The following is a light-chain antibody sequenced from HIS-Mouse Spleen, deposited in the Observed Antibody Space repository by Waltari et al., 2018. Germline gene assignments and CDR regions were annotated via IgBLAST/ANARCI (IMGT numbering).Light chain of an antibody. CDR3: CSYAGSSTFEV. J-gene: IGLJ2*01. CDR2: DGR. Sequence: QSALTQPASVSGSPGQSLTISCTGTSSDAGGYHYVSCYQQHPGKAPKLMIYDGRNRPSGVSNRCSGSKSGNTASLTISGLQAEDEADYYCCSYAGSSTFEVFGGGTKLTVL. CDR1: SSDAGGYHY. V-gene: IGLV2-23*03.